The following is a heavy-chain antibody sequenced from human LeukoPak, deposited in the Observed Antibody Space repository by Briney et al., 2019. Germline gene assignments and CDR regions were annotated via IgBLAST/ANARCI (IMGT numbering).Heavy chain of an antibody. CDR3: ARGEEWYKHAFDI. CDR2: IYYSRST. CDR1: GGSISSYY. J-gene: IGHJ3*02. V-gene: IGHV4-59*01. D-gene: IGHD3-3*01. Sequence: SETLSLTCTVSGGSISSYYWSWIRQPPGKGLEWIGYIYYSRSTNYNPSLKSRVTISVDTSKNQFSLKLSSVTAADTAVYYCARGEEWYKHAFDIWGQGTMVTVSS.